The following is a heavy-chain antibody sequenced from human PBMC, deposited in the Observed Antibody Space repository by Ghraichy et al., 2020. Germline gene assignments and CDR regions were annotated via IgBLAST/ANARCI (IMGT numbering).Heavy chain of an antibody. CDR3: AKDRALGGGSCFDY. Sequence: GGSLRLSCAASGFTFSSYAMSWVRQAPGKGLEWVSAISGSGANTYYAVSVNGRFTISRDNPKNTLYLQMNSLRAEDTAVYYCAKDRALGGGSCFDYWGQGALVTVSS. J-gene: IGHJ4*02. D-gene: IGHD2-15*01. CDR1: GFTFSSYA. CDR2: ISGSGANT. V-gene: IGHV3-23*01.